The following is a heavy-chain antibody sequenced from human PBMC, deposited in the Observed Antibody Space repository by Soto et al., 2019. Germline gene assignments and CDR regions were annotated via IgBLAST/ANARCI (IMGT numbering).Heavy chain of an antibody. V-gene: IGHV3-30*18. J-gene: IGHJ4*02. D-gene: IGHD1-26*01. CDR1: GFTFSSYG. Sequence: PGGSLRLSCAASGFTFSSYGMHWVRQAPGKGLEWVAVISYDGSNKYYADSVKGRFTISRDNSKNTLYLQMNSLRAEDTAVYYCAKDGPVGAIFDYWGQGTLVTVSS. CDR3: AKDGPVGAIFDY. CDR2: ISYDGSNK.